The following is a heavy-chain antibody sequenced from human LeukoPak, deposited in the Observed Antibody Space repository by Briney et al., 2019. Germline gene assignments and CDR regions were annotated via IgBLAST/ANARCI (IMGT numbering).Heavy chain of an antibody. CDR1: GYTFTSYG. CDR2: ISTYNGYA. V-gene: IGHV1-18*01. J-gene: IGHJ6*04. D-gene: IGHD6-19*01. CDR3: ARNSSDWYGYMDV. Sequence: ASVKVSCKASGYTFTSYGISWVRQAPGQGLEWMGWISTYNGYANYAQKLQGRVTMTTETSTSTAYMELRSLRSDDTAVYYCARNSSDWYGYMDVWGKGTTVTVSS.